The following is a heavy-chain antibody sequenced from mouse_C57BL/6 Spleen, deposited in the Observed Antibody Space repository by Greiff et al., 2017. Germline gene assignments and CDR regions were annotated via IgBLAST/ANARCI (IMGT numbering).Heavy chain of an antibody. D-gene: IGHD3-2*02. Sequence: VQLQQPGAELVRPGSSVKLSCKASGYTFTSYWMDWVKQRPGQGLEWIGNIYPSDSETHYNQKFKDKATLTVDKSSSTAYMQLSSLTSEDSAVYYCARDSSGYFGYWGQGTTLTVSS. CDR1: GYTFTSYW. J-gene: IGHJ2*01. CDR2: IYPSDSET. V-gene: IGHV1-61*01. CDR3: ARDSSGYFGY.